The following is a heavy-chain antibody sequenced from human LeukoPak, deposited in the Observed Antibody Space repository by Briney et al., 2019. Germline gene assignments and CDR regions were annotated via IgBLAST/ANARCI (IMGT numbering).Heavy chain of an antibody. J-gene: IGHJ4*02. CDR1: GFTFSSYA. D-gene: IGHD3-10*01. Sequence: GGSLRLSCAASGFTFSSYAMTWVRQAPGKGLEWVSIISSGSSAIFSADALKGRFTISRDNTKNSLYLQMNSLRAEDTAVYYCARDNRILWFGELWGQGTLVTVSS. CDR3: ARDNRILWFGEL. CDR2: ISSGSSAI. V-gene: IGHV3-21*01.